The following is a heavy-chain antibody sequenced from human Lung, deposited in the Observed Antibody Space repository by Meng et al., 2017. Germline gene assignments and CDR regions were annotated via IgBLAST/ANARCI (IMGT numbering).Heavy chain of an antibody. CDR2: INPSDGIT. CDR3: ASYGDFAFFGY. Sequence: QVQLVQSGAEVKKRGASVKVSCKASGYTFTNYYMHWVRQAPGQGLEWMGMINPSDGITTYAQKLQGKVTMTRDTSTSTVYMELSSLRSEDTAVYYCASYGDFAFFGYWGQGSLVTVSS. CDR1: GYTFTNYY. V-gene: IGHV1-46*03. J-gene: IGHJ4*02. D-gene: IGHD4-17*01.